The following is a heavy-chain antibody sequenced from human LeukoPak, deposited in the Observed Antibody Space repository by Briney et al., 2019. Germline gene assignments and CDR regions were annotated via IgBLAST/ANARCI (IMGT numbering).Heavy chain of an antibody. V-gene: IGHV4-34*01. CDR1: GGSFNGYY. Sequence: SETLSLTCAVYGGSFNGYYWSWIRQPPGKGLEWIGEINHSGSTNYNPSLKSRVTISVDTSKNQFSLKLSSVTAADTAVYYCARGQAPDCSSTSCYPWFDPWGQGTLVTVSS. CDR2: INHSGST. D-gene: IGHD2-2*01. J-gene: IGHJ5*02. CDR3: ARGQAPDCSSTSCYPWFDP.